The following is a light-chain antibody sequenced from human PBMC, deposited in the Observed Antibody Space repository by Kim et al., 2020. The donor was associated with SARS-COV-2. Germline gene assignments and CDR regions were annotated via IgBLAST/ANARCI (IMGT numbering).Light chain of an antibody. J-gene: IGKJ1*01. CDR2: DAS. Sequence: SPGERATLSCKACRSDSSYLAWYQQEPGQAPRLLIDDASNKATGIPARFSGSGSGTEFTLTISSLQSEDFAVYYCQQYNNWPPWTFGQGTKVDIK. V-gene: IGKV3-15*01. CDR1: RSDSSY. CDR3: QQYNNWPPWT.